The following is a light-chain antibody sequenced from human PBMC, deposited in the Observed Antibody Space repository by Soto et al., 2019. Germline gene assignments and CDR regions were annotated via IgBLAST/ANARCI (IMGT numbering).Light chain of an antibody. CDR2: GAS. CDR3: PQYGSSPIT. J-gene: IGKJ5*01. Sequence: EIVLTQSPGTRSLSPGERATLSCRASQSVSSSYLAWYQQKPGQAPRLLIYGASSRATGIPERFSGSGSGTDFTLTISRLAPEDFAVYYCPQYGSSPITFGQGTRLEIK. CDR1: QSVSSSY. V-gene: IGKV3-20*01.